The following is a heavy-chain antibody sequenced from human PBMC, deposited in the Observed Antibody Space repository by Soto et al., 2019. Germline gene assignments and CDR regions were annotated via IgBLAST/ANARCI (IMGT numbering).Heavy chain of an antibody. CDR2: ISPSSTYI. V-gene: IGHV3-21*01. CDR1: EFTFSSYS. J-gene: IGHJ4*02. CDR3: ARDRSGYYNDY. D-gene: IGHD3-22*01. Sequence: GGSLRLSCAASEFTFSSYSMSWVRQAPGKGLEWVSFISPSSTYIYYADSVKGRFTISRDNAKNSLYLQMNSLRAEDTALYYCARDRSGYYNDYWGQGTLVTVSS.